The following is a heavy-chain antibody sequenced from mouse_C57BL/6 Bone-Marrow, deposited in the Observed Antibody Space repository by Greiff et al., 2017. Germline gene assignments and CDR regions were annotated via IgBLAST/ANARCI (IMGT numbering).Heavy chain of an antibody. V-gene: IGHV5-4*01. Sequence: EVQGVESGGGLVKPGGSLKLSCAASGFTFSSYAMSWVRQTPEKRLEWVATISDGGSYTYYPDNVKGRFTISRDNAKNNLYLQMSHLKSEDTAMYYCARDYYGSSWFADWGQGTLVTVSA. CDR3: ARDYYGSSWFAD. CDR2: ISDGGSYT. J-gene: IGHJ3*01. CDR1: GFTFSSYA. D-gene: IGHD1-1*01.